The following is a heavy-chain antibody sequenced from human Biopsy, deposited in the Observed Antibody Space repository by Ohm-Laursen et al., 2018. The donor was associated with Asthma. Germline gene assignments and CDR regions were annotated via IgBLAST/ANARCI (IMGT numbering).Heavy chain of an antibody. CDR1: GFTFGDYC. CDR3: ARTFHFWSPYHAEHYQL. Sequence: SLRLSCSASGFTFGDYCMSWVRQAPGKGLEWVSSISSSSSYIYYADSVKGRFTISRDNAKNLLFLQMNSLRAEDTAVYYCARTFHFWSPYHAEHYQLWGQGTLVTVSS. V-gene: IGHV3-21*06. D-gene: IGHD3-3*01. CDR2: ISSSSSYI. J-gene: IGHJ1*01.